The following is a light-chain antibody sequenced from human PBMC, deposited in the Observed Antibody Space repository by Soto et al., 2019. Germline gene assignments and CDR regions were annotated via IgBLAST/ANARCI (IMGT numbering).Light chain of an antibody. J-gene: IGKJ1*01. CDR2: QTS. CDR3: HQRQSWPRT. CDR1: QDINVY. V-gene: IGKV3-11*01. Sequence: TQSPSSVSASICDTVTITCRASQDINVYLNWYRHRPGQAPRLLIYQTSIRAAGIPARFSASGSGTDFTLTISDVQPEDFALYYCHQRQSWPRTFGQGTKVDIK.